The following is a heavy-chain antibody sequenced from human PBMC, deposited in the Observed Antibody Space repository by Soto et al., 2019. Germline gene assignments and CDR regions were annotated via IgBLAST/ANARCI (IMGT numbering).Heavy chain of an antibody. CDR1: GGSIIDYY. CDR2: IFYHGSS. CDR3: ARGFSTSWYTYNFDY. J-gene: IGHJ4*02. D-gene: IGHD2-2*02. V-gene: IGHV4-59*08. Sequence: SETLSLTCTVSGGSIIDYYWGWIRQXXGKGLEWMGYIFYHGSSNYNPXXKXXXXXSVXTSKXQFSLSLNSVTAADTAVYHCARGFSTSWYTYNFDYWGQGTLVTVSS.